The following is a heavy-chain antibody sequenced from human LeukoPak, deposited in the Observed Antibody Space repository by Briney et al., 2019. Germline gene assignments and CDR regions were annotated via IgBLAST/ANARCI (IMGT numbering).Heavy chain of an antibody. Sequence: SEIMSLTGTVSGGSISSYYWSWIRQPAGKVLEWIGRIYTSGRNNYNPSLKSRVTMSVDTYKNQYPLKLSSVTAADAAVYYCARANYGSGSYSAFDIWGQGTMVTVSS. D-gene: IGHD3-10*01. V-gene: IGHV4-4*07. CDR1: GGSISSYY. J-gene: IGHJ3*02. CDR2: IYTSGRN. CDR3: ARANYGSGSYSAFDI.